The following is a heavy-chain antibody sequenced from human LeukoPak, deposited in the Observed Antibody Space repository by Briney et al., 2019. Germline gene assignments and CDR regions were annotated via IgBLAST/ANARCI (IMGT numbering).Heavy chain of an antibody. CDR1: GFTFSNAW. J-gene: IGHJ4*02. CDR2: IKSKTDGGTT. V-gene: IGHV3-15*01. Sequence: GGSLRLSCAASGFTFSNAWMSWVRQAPGKGLEWVGRIKSKTDGGTTDYAAPVKGRFTISRDNSKNTLYLQMNSLKAEDTAIYYCAKAQSYGYSDYWGQGTLVAVSS. CDR3: AKAQSYGYSDY. D-gene: IGHD3-16*01.